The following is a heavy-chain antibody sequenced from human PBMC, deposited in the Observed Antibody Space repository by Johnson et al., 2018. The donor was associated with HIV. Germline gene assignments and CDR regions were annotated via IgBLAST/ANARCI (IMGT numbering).Heavy chain of an antibody. V-gene: IGHV3-9*01. CDR3: ARGPGAFDI. Sequence: VQLVESGGGLVQPGRSLRLSCAASGFTFDDYAMHWVRQAPGKGLEWVSGISWNSGSIGYADSVKGRFTISRDNAKNSLYLQMNSLRAGDTAVYYCARGPGAFDIWGQGTMVTVSS. CDR1: GFTFDDYA. CDR2: ISWNSGSI. J-gene: IGHJ3*02.